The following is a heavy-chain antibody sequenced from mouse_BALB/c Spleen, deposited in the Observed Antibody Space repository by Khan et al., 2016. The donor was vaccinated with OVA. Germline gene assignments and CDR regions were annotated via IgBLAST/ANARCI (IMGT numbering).Heavy chain of an antibody. V-gene: IGHV1S136*01. CDR1: GYTFTNYV. CDR3: ARYASSPYYAMDY. D-gene: IGHD1-1*01. J-gene: IGHJ4*01. CDR2: INPYNDGI. Sequence: EVQLQESGPELVKPGASVKMSCKATGYTFTNYVMHWVKQKPGQGLEWIGYINPYNDGIKYNEKFKGKATLTSDKSSSTAYMELSSLTSEDSAVYYCARYASSPYYAMDYWGQGTSVTVSS.